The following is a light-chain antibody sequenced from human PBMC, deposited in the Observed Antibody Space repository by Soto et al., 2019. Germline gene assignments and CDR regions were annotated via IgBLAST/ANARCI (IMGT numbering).Light chain of an antibody. V-gene: IGKV3D-20*01. Sequence: EIVLTQFPATLSLSPGERATLSCGASQSISSSYLAWYQQKPGLAPRLLIYDASSRATGIPDRFTGSGSGPDFTLTISRLEPEDFAVYYCQKYGTSPRTFGQGTKVEVK. CDR2: DAS. CDR3: QKYGTSPRT. CDR1: QSISSSY. J-gene: IGKJ1*01.